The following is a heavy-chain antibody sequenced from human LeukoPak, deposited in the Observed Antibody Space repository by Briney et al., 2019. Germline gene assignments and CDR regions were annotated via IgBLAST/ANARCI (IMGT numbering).Heavy chain of an antibody. V-gene: IGHV4-59*08. D-gene: IGHD2-2*03. CDR1: GGSISSYY. J-gene: IGHJ4*02. CDR2: IYYSGST. Sequence: SENLSLTRTVSGGSISSYYWSWIRQPPGKGLEWIGYIYYSGSTNYNPSLKSRVTISVDTSKNQFSLKLSSVTAADTAVYYCARLDSYYFDYWGQGTLVTVSS. CDR3: ARLDSYYFDY.